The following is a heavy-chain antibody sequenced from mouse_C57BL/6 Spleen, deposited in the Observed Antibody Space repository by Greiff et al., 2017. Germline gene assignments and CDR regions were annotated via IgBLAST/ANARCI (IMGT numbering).Heavy chain of an antibody. CDR2: INPNNGGT. D-gene: IGHD2-4*01. CDR3: ARWGLRRYAMDY. Sequence: EVKLQQSGPELVKPGASVKISCKASGYTFTDYYMNWVKQSHGKSLEWIGDINPNNGGTSYNQKFKGKATLTVDKSSSTAYMELRSLTSEDSAVYYCARWGLRRYAMDYWGQGTSVTVSS. CDR1: GYTFTDYY. V-gene: IGHV1-26*01. J-gene: IGHJ4*01.